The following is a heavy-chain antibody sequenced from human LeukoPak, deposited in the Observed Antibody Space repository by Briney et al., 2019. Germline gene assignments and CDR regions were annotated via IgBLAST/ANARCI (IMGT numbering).Heavy chain of an antibody. V-gene: IGHV4-34*01. J-gene: IGHJ6*03. Sequence: SETLSLTCAVYGGSFSGYYWSWIRQPPGKGLEWIGEINHSGSTNYNPSLKSRVTISVDTSKNQFSLKLSSVTAADTAVYYCARSAPLGYCSSTSCGAYYYYYMDVWGKGTTVTVSS. CDR2: INHSGST. CDR3: ARSAPLGYCSSTSCGAYYYYYMDV. CDR1: GGSFSGYY. D-gene: IGHD2-2*01.